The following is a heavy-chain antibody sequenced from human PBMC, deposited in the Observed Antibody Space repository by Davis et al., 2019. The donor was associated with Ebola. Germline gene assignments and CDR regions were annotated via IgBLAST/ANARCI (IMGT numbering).Heavy chain of an antibody. V-gene: IGHV3-21*01. D-gene: IGHD4-17*01. CDR2: ISSSSYI. Sequence: GESLKISCAASGFTFSTYSMNWVRQAPGKGLEWVSSISSSSYIYYADSVKGRFTIPRDNAKNSLYLQMNSLRAEDTAVYYCARDTYGDYSLDYWGQGTLVTVSS. CDR1: GFTFSTYS. J-gene: IGHJ4*02. CDR3: ARDTYGDYSLDY.